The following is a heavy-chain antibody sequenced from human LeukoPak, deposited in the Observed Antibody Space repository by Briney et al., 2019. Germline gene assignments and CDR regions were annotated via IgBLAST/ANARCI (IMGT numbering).Heavy chain of an antibody. Sequence: GGSLRLSCAASGFTFSSYAMNWVRQAPGKGLEWVSGISPGGGPTYYADSVKGRFTISRDDSKNTLYLQMKNLRAEDTAVYYCAKDGAWLRFDDWGQGILVTVSS. CDR3: AKDGAWLRFDD. CDR1: GFTFSSYA. CDR2: ISPGGGPT. V-gene: IGHV3-23*01. J-gene: IGHJ4*02. D-gene: IGHD5-12*01.